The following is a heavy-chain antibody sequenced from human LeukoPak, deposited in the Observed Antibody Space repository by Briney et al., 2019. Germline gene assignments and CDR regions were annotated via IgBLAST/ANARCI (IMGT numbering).Heavy chain of an antibody. V-gene: IGHV3-53*01. Sequence: GGSLRLSCAASGFTVSSNYMSWVRQAPGKGLEWVSVIYSGGSTYYADSVKGRFTISRDNSKNTLYLQMNSLGAEDTAVYYCAREGNYYYDSSGYYDWGQGTLVTVSS. CDR3: AREGNYYYDSSGYYD. J-gene: IGHJ4*02. D-gene: IGHD3-22*01. CDR2: IYSGGST. CDR1: GFTVSSNY.